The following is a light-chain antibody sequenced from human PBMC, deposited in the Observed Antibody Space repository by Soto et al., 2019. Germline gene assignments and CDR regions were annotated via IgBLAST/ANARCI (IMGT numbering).Light chain of an antibody. Sequence: EVVMTQSPATLSVSPGERVTLSCRASESVHRNLAWYHQKPGQGPSLLIYYASTRATGVPDRFTGGGSGTEFTPTISSLHSEDVGVYHCQHYSNWPPTFGPGTKVEIK. CDR1: ESVHRN. CDR3: QHYSNWPPT. V-gene: IGKV3-15*01. CDR2: YAS. J-gene: IGKJ3*01.